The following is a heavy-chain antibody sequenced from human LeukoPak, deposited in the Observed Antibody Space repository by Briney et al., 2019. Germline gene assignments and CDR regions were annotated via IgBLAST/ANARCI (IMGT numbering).Heavy chain of an antibody. J-gene: IGHJ5*02. CDR1: GDSINSRSYF. Sequence: SETLSLTCIVSGDSINSRSYFWGWIRQPPGKGLEWIGSIYYSGSTYYNSPLKSRVTISIDTSKNQFSLKLNSVTAADTAVYYCARLSSWYEGGWFDPWGQGTLVTVSS. D-gene: IGHD6-13*01. CDR2: IYYSGST. CDR3: ARLSSWYEGGWFDP. V-gene: IGHV4-39*01.